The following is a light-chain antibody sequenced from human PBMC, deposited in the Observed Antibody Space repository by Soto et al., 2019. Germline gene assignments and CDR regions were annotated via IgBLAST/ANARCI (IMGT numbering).Light chain of an antibody. J-gene: IGKJ5*01. CDR3: QQYNKWPPIT. CDR1: QNVLSNY. V-gene: IGKV3D-15*01. CDR2: GAS. Sequence: EIVLTQSPVTLSLSPGERATLSCWASQNVLSNYLAWYQQKPGQAPRLLIYGASTRATGIPARFSGSGSGTEFTLTISSLESEDVAVYYCQQYNKWPPITFGQGTRLEIK.